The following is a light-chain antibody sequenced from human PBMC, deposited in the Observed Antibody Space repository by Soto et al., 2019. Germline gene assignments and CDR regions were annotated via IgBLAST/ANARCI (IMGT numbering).Light chain of an antibody. V-gene: IGKV1-5*03. J-gene: IGKJ1*01. CDR1: QSISSW. CDR3: QQYNTYSPT. CDR2: KAS. Sequence: DIQMTQSPSSLSASVGDRVTITCRASQSISSWLAWYQQKPGKAPNLLIYKASSLESGVPSRFSGNGSGTEFTLTISSLQPDDFATYYCQQYNTYSPTFGQGTKVDI.